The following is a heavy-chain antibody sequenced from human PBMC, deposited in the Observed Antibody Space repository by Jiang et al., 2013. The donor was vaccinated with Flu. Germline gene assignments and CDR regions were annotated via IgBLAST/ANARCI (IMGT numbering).Heavy chain of an antibody. Sequence: SQTLSLTCAISGDSVSSNSAAWNWIRQSPSRGLEWLGRTYFRSKWYTDYAESVKSRISINPDTSMNQFSLQLNSVTPDDTALYYCARSQRATGDFCSSATCPTFDSWGQGTLVTVSS. V-gene: IGHV6-1*01. D-gene: IGHD2-2*01. CDR3: ARSQRATGDFCSSATCPTFDS. CDR1: GDSVSSNSAA. CDR2: TYFRSKWYT. J-gene: IGHJ4*02.